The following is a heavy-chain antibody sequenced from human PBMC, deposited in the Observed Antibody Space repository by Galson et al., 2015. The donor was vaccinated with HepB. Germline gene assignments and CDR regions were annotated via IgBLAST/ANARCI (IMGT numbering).Heavy chain of an antibody. CDR1: GYTFTSYG. Sequence: SVKVSCKASGYTFTSYGISWVRQAPGQGLEWMGWISAYNGNTNYAQKLQGRVTMTTDTSTSTAYMELRSLRSDDTAVYYCARVPLDGDGHYYYYGMDVWGQGTTVTVSS. CDR2: ISAYNGNT. D-gene: IGHD4-17*01. J-gene: IGHJ6*02. CDR3: ARVPLDGDGHYYYYGMDV. V-gene: IGHV1-18*04.